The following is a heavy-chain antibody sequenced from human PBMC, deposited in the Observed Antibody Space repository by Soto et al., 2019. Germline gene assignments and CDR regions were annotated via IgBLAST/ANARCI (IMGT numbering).Heavy chain of an antibody. J-gene: IGHJ4*02. Sequence: QVQLVESGGGVVQPGRSLRLSCAASGFTFSSYAMHWVRQAPGKGLEWVAVISYDGTKKYCADSVKGRFTISRDNSKNKLYLQMNSLRGEDTAVYYCARDQGGNSNGAGYWGQGTLVTVSS. D-gene: IGHD2-21*02. CDR3: ARDQGGNSNGAGY. CDR1: GFTFSSYA. CDR2: ISYDGTKK. V-gene: IGHV3-30-3*01.